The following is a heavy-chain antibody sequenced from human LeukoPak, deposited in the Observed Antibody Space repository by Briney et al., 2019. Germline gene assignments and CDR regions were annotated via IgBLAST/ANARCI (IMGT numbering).Heavy chain of an antibody. D-gene: IGHD5-12*01. CDR1: GFTFSSYW. Sequence: PGGSLRLSCAASGFTFSSYWMHWVRQAPGKGLVWVSRINSDGSSTSYADSVKGRFTISRDNPKNTLYLQMNSLRAQDTAVYYCARPLTGATTLDYWGQGTLVTVSS. CDR2: INSDGSST. CDR3: ARPLTGATTLDY. V-gene: IGHV3-74*01. J-gene: IGHJ4*02.